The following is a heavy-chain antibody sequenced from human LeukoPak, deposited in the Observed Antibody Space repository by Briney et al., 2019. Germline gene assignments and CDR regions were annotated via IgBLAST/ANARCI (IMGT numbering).Heavy chain of an antibody. CDR3: ATSSAAPANM. J-gene: IGHJ4*02. CDR2: IKQDGSAK. D-gene: IGHD2-2*01. Sequence: GGSLRLSCAVSGFTFSTYWMSWVRQAPRNGLEWVANIKQDGSAKYYVDSVKGRFTISRDNAKNSLYLQMNSLRPEDTGVYYCATSSAAPANMWGQGTLVTVSS. CDR1: GFTFSTYW. V-gene: IGHV3-7*01.